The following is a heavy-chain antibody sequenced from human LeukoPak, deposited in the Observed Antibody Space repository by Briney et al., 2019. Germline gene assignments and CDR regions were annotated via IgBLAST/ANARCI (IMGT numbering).Heavy chain of an antibody. Sequence: SETLSLTCAVYGGSFSGYYWGWIRQPPGKGLEWIGSIYYSGSTYYNPSLKSRVTISVDTSKNQFSLKLSSVTAADTAVYYCARQDIVVVPAAQITYNWFDPWGQGTLVTVSS. V-gene: IGHV4-39*01. CDR3: ARQDIVVVPAAQITYNWFDP. J-gene: IGHJ5*02. CDR1: GGSFSGYY. D-gene: IGHD2-2*01. CDR2: IYYSGST.